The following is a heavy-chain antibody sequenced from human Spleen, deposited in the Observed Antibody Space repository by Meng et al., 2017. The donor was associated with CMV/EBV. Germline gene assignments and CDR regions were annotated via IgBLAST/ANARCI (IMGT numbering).Heavy chain of an antibody. D-gene: IGHD1-7*01. CDR2: ISAYNVNT. V-gene: IGHV1-18*01. Sequence: ASVKVSCKASDYTFSSYGISWVRQAPGQGLECMGWISAYNVNTKYAQKFQGRVTMTIETSTSTAYMELRSLRSDDTAVYYCARDGISGTTWPPRFYYYGMDVWGQGTTVTVSS. J-gene: IGHJ6*02. CDR1: DYTFSSYG. CDR3: ARDGISGTTWPPRFYYYGMDV.